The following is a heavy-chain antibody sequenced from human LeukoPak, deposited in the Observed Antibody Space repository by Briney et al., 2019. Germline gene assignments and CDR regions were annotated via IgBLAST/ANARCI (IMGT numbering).Heavy chain of an antibody. CDR2: IYNSGST. CDR3: ARDGHPTYYYDSSGYYQASGMDV. Sequence: PSQTLSLTCTVSGGSITSGGYYWGWLRQHPGTGLEWFGYIYNSGSTYYNPSPKSRVTIAVDTSKNQFSLKLSSVTAADTAVYYCARDGHPTYYYDSSGYYQASGMDVWGQGTTVTVSS. V-gene: IGHV4-31*03. J-gene: IGHJ6*02. D-gene: IGHD3-22*01. CDR1: GGSITSGGYY.